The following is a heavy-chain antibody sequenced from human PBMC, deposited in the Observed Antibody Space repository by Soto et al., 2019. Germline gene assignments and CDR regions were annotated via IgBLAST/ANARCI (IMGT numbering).Heavy chain of an antibody. J-gene: IGHJ5*02. CDR2: IYYSGST. D-gene: IGHD3-16*01. CDR1: GGSISSSPYY. Sequence: SETLSLTCAVSGGSISSSPYYWGWIRQPPGKGLEWIGNIYYSGSTSYNPSLKSRVTISVDTSKNQFSLKLSSVTAADTAVYYCARSHNYFDYFWGSYPWWSLFDPWGQGTLVTVSS. V-gene: IGHV4-39*01. CDR3: ARSHNYFDYFWGSYPWWSLFDP.